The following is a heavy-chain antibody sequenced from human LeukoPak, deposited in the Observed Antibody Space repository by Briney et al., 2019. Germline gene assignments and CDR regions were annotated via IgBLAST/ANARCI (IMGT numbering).Heavy chain of an antibody. J-gene: IGHJ3*02. CDR2: IYYSGST. Sequence: SETLSLTCTVSGGSISSYYWSWIRQPPGKGLEWIGYIYYSGSTNYNPSLKSRVTISVDTSKNQFSLKLSSVTAADTAVYYCARDRSDDAFDIWGQGTMVTVSS. CDR3: ARDRSDDAFDI. V-gene: IGHV4-59*01. CDR1: GGSISSYY.